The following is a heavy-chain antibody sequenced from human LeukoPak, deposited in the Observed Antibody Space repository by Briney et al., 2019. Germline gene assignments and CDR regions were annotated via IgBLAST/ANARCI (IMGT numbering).Heavy chain of an antibody. CDR2: IIPIFGTA. V-gene: IGHV1-69*05. J-gene: IGHJ4*02. CDR3: ARDDRQRRYSYGYRLGYYFDY. D-gene: IGHD5-18*01. CDR1: GGTFSSYA. Sequence: PVKVSCKASGGTFSSYAISWVRQAPGQGLEWMGGIIPIFGTANYAQKFQGRVTITTDESTSTAYMELSSLRSEDTAVYYCARDDRQRRYSYGYRLGYYFDYWGQGTLVTVSS.